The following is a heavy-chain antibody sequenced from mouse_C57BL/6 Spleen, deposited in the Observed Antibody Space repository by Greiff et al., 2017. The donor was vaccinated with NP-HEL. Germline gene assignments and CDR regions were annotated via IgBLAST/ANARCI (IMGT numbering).Heavy chain of an antibody. D-gene: IGHD1-1*01. Sequence: VQLQQSGPELVKPGASVKISCKASGYTFTDYYINWVKQRPGQGLEWIGWIFPGSGSTYYNEKFKGKATLTVDKSSSTAYMLLSSLTSEDSAVYFCARSYYGSSSHWYFAVWGTGTTVTVSS. J-gene: IGHJ1*03. V-gene: IGHV1-75*01. CDR1: GYTFTDYY. CDR3: ARSYYGSSSHWYFAV. CDR2: IFPGSGST.